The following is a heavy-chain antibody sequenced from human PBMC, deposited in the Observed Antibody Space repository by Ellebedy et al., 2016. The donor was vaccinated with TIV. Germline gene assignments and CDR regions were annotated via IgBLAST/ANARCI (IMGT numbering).Heavy chain of an antibody. CDR1: GFTFSNYY. Sequence: GESLKISXAAFGFTFSNYYMNWVRQAPGKGLEWVSSISGRGFSTYYADSVKGRFTISRDNSKNTLYLQMNSLRAEDTAVYYCAKTRAYSGTYDAFDIWGQGTMVTVSS. CDR3: AKTRAYSGTYDAFDI. V-gene: IGHV3-23*01. J-gene: IGHJ3*02. D-gene: IGHD1-26*01. CDR2: ISGRGFST.